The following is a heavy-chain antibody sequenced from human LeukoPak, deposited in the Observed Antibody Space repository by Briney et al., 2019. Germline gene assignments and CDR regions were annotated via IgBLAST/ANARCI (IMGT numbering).Heavy chain of an antibody. J-gene: IGHJ6*02. CDR1: GYTLTELS. CDR3: AREWYNWNDDGMDV. D-gene: IGHD1-20*01. Sequence: ASVKVSCKVSGYTLTELSMHWVRQAPGKGLEWMGGFDPEDGETIYAQKFQGRVTMTEDTSTDTAYMELSRLRSDDTAVYYCAREWYNWNDDGMDVWGQGTTVTVSS. V-gene: IGHV1-24*01. CDR2: FDPEDGET.